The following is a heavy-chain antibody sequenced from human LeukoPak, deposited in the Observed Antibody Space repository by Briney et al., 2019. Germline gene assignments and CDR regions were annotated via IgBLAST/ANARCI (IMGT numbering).Heavy chain of an antibody. Sequence: ASVTVSCKASGYTFTGYYMHWVRQAPGQGLEWMGWINPNSGGTNFPQKFQGRVTMTRDTSISTAYMQLSRLRSDDTAVYYCAREKRGSGFDYWGQGTLVTVSS. CDR2: INPNSGGT. CDR3: AREKRGSGFDY. J-gene: IGHJ4*02. V-gene: IGHV1-2*02. D-gene: IGHD3-16*01. CDR1: GYTFTGYY.